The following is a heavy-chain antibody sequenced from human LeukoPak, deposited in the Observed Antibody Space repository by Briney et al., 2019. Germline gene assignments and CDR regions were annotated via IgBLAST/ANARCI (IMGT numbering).Heavy chain of an antibody. CDR2: ISSSSSSI. D-gene: IGHD3-3*01. V-gene: IGHV3-48*01. CDR1: GFTFSSYS. CDR3: ARELLLTTIFGVVIAQGDDY. Sequence: GGSLRLSCAASGFTFSSYSMNWVRQAPGKGLEWVSYISSSSSSIYYADSVKGRFTISRDNAKNSLYLQMNSLRAEDTAVYYCARELLLTTIFGVVIAQGDDYWGQGTLVTVSS. J-gene: IGHJ4*02.